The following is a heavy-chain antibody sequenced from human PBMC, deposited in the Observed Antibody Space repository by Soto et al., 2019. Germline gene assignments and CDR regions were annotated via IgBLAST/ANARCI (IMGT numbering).Heavy chain of an antibody. CDR2: ISGSGGST. D-gene: IGHD2-21*02. Sequence: EVQLLESGGGLVQPGGSLRLSCAASGFTFSSYAMSWVRQAPGKGLEWVSGISGSGGSTYYADSVKGRFTISRDNSKNTLYLQMNSLRAADTAGYYCANGKLTEVDYWGQGTLVTVSS. J-gene: IGHJ4*02. V-gene: IGHV3-23*01. CDR3: ANGKLTEVDY. CDR1: GFTFSSYA.